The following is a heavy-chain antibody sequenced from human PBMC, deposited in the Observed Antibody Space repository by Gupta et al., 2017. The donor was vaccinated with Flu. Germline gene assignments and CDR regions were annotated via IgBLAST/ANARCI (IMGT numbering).Heavy chain of an antibody. D-gene: IGHD6-6*01. CDR2: IDGSSSYI. J-gene: IGHJ4*02. CDR1: S. Sequence: SMNWVRQAPGKGLEWVSSIDGSSSYIYYADSLKGRFTISRDNAKNSLYLQMNSLRAEDTAVYYCARGSITARQGLDYWGQGTLVTVSS. V-gene: IGHV3-21*01. CDR3: ARGSITARQGLDY.